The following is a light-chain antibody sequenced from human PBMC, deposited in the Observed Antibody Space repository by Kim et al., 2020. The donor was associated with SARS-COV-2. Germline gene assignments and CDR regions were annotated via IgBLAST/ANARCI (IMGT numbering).Light chain of an antibody. V-gene: IGKV3-11*01. CDR2: DAS. Sequence: EIVLTQSPATLSLSPGERATLSCRASQGVSSYLAWYQQKSGQAPRLLIYDASNRATGIPARFSGSGSGTDFTLTISSLEPEDFAVYYCQQRSNWPMYTFGQGTKLEI. CDR3: QQRSNWPMYT. CDR1: QGVSSY. J-gene: IGKJ2*01.